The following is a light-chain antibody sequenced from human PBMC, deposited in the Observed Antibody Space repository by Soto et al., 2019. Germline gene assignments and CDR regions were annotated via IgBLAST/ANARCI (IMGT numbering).Light chain of an antibody. V-gene: IGKV1-27*01. CDR1: QGISNY. CDR2: AAS. CDR3: QRYNTGPPDT. Sequence: DIQMTQSPSSLSASVGDRVNITCRASQGISNYLAWYQQKPGKAPKLLIYAASTLLSGVPSRFSGSGSGTDFTLTISSLQPEDVATYYCQRYNTGPPDTFGQGTKLEIK. J-gene: IGKJ2*01.